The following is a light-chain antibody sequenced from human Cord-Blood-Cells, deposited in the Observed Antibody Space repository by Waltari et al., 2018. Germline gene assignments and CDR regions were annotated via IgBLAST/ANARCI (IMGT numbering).Light chain of an antibody. Sequence: EIVLTQSPGTLSLSPGERATLSCRASQSVSSSYLAWYQQKPGQAPMILIYGASSRATGIPDRFSGSGSGTDFTLTISRLAPEDFAVYYCQQYGSSPPNSFGQGTKLEIK. CDR2: GAS. V-gene: IGKV3-20*01. CDR1: QSVSSSY. J-gene: IGKJ2*03. CDR3: QQYGSSPPNS.